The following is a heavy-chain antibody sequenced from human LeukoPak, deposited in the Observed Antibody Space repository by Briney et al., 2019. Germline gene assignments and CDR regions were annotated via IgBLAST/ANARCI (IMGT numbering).Heavy chain of an antibody. V-gene: IGHV4-61*01. Sequence: SETLSLTCTVSGGSVSSGSYYWSWIRQPPGKGLEWIGYIYYSGSTNYNPSLKSRVTISVDTSKNQLSLKLSSVTAADTAVYYCARDLRGSSGYFDYWGQGTLVTVSS. CDR3: ARDLRGSSGYFDY. CDR2: IYYSGST. CDR1: GGSVSSGSYY. D-gene: IGHD3-22*01. J-gene: IGHJ4*02.